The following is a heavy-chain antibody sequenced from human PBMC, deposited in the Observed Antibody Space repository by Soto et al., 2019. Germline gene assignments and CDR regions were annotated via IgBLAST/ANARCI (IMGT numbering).Heavy chain of an antibody. D-gene: IGHD2-2*01. CDR1: GGSISSGDYY. CDR2: MFYTGTT. V-gene: IGHV4-30-4*01. J-gene: IGHJ5*02. CDR3: AIVVRFCSSPSCRGRNWFDP. Sequence: SETLSLTCSVSGGSISSGDYYWSWIRQPPGEGLEWIGYMFYTGTTYYNPSLKSRITISMDTSKNQFSLRLTSVTAADTAEYLCAIVVRFCSSPSCRGRNWFDPWGQGTRVTVSS.